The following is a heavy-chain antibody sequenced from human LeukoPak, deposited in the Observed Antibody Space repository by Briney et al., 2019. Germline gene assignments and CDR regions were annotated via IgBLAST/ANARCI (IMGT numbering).Heavy chain of an antibody. CDR1: GGSFTTHY. J-gene: IGHJ4*02. Sequence: SETLSLTCTVSGGSFTTHYWSWIRQPPGKGLEWIGYIYHSGSTYYNPSLKSRVTISVDRSKNQFSLKLSSVTAADTAVYYCARLGDYWGQGTLVTVSS. CDR3: ARLGDY. CDR2: IYHSGST. V-gene: IGHV4-59*11.